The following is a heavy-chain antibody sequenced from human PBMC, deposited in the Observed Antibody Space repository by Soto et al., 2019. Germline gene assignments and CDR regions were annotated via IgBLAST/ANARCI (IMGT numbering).Heavy chain of an antibody. Sequence: ASVKVSCKASGYTFTSYAMHWVRQAPGQRLEWMGWINAGNGNTKYSQKFQGRVTITRDTSASTAYMELSSLRSEDTAVYYCARGHGSGSHPIYYYYGMDVWGQGTTATVSS. J-gene: IGHJ6*02. CDR3: ARGHGSGSHPIYYYYGMDV. CDR1: GYTFTSYA. V-gene: IGHV1-3*01. D-gene: IGHD3-10*01. CDR2: INAGNGNT.